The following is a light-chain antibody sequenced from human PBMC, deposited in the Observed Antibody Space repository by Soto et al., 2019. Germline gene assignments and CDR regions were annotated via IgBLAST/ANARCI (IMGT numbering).Light chain of an antibody. CDR3: QQYYTYPLT. CDR1: QSISNY. CDR2: GAT. V-gene: IGKV1-39*01. Sequence: DIQMTQSPSSLSASVGDRVTITCRSSQSISNYLNWYQQNPGKPPRVLIYGATNVQSGVPSRFSGSGSGTDFTLTISCLQSEDFATYYCQQYYTYPLTFGGGTKVDIK. J-gene: IGKJ4*01.